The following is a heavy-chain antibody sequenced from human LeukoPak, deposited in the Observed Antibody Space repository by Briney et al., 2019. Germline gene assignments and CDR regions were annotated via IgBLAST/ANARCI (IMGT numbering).Heavy chain of an antibody. V-gene: IGHV4-34*01. D-gene: IGHD3-10*01. CDR3: ARAEYYGSGSYSA. J-gene: IGHJ4*02. CDR1: GGSFSGYY. CDR2: INHSGST. Sequence: SETLSLTCAVYGGSFSGYYWSWIRQPPGKGLEWIGEINHSGSTNYNPSLKSRVTISVGTSKNQFSLKLSSVTAADTAVYYCARAEYYGSGSYSAWGQGTLVTVSS.